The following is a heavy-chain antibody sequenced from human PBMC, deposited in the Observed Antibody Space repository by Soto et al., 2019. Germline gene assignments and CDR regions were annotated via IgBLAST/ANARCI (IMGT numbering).Heavy chain of an antibody. D-gene: IGHD3-3*01. V-gene: IGHV1-46*01. J-gene: IGHJ4*02. CDR3: ARDGEALRFLEWFVAAYFDY. CDR1: GYTFTSYY. Sequence: ASVTVSCKASGYTFTSYYMHWVRQAPGQGLEWMGIINPSGGSTSYAQKFQGRVTMTRDTSTSTVYMELSSLRSEDTAVYYCARDGEALRFLEWFVAAYFDYWGQGTLVTVSS. CDR2: INPSGGST.